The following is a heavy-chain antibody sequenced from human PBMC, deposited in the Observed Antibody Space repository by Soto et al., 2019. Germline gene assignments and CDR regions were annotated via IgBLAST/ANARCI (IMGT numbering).Heavy chain of an antibody. CDR2: IYPGDSDT. CDR3: ARLGSPRRGNYGMDV. D-gene: IGHD3-16*01. Sequence: GESLKISCKGSGYSFSSYWIGWARQMPGKGLEWMGIIYPGDSDTRYSPSFQGQVTISADKSISTAYLQWSSLKASDTAMYYCARLGSPRRGNYGMDVWGQGTTVTVSS. V-gene: IGHV5-51*01. J-gene: IGHJ6*02. CDR1: GYSFSSYW.